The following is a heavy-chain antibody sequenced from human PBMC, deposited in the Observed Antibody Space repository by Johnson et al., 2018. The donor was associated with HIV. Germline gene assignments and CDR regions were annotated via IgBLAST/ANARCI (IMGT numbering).Heavy chain of an antibody. V-gene: IGHV3-30*04. J-gene: IGHJ3*02. Sequence: QVQLVESGGGVVRPGRSLRLSCAASGFTFSSYAMHWVRQAPGKGLEWVAVISYDGNNKYYVDSVKGRFTISRDNAKNSLYLQMNSLRAEDTACYYCAKDIRYSSGWNAFDIWGQGTMVTVSS. CDR1: GFTFSSYA. CDR3: AKDIRYSSGWNAFDI. CDR2: ISYDGNNK. D-gene: IGHD6-19*01.